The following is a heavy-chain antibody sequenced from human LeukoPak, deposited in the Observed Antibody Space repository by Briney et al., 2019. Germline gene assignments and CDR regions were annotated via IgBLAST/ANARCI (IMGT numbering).Heavy chain of an antibody. V-gene: IGHV4-34*01. Sequence: SETLSLTCAVYGGSFSGYYWSWIRQPPGKGLEWIGEINHSGSTNYNPSLKSRVTISVDKSKNQFSLKLSSVTAADTAVYYCARYDVGWYYFDYWGQGTLVTVSS. J-gene: IGHJ4*02. CDR1: GGSFSGYY. CDR2: INHSGST. CDR3: ARYDVGWYYFDY. D-gene: IGHD6-19*01.